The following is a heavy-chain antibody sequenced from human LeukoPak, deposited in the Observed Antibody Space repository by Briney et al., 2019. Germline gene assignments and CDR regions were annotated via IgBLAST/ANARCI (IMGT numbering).Heavy chain of an antibody. V-gene: IGHV3-15*01. CDR2: IKSKLDGGTI. J-gene: IGHJ3*02. CDR1: GFTFSNAW. D-gene: IGHD6-25*01. Sequence: GGSLRLSCAASGFTFSNAWMNWVRQAPGEGLEWVGRIKSKLDGGTIDYAAPVKGRFTISRDDSKNTLYLQMNSLKTEDTAVYYCTASEAIIQGDAFDIWGQGTMVTVSS. CDR3: TASEAIIQGDAFDI.